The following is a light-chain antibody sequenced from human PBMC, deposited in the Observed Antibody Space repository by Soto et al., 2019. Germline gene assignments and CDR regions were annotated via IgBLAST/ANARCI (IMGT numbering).Light chain of an antibody. Sequence: DIQMTQSPSTLSASVGDRVTITCRASQSISSWLDWYQQKPGKAPKLLIYRASSLESGVPSRFSGSGSGTEFTLTISSLQPDDFATYYCQQYNSWTFGQGTKVDIK. V-gene: IGKV1-5*03. CDR2: RAS. J-gene: IGKJ1*01. CDR1: QSISSW. CDR3: QQYNSWT.